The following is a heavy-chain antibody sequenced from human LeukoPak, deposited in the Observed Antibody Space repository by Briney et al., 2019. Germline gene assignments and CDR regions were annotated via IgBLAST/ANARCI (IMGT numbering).Heavy chain of an antibody. CDR3: ARTDSSEYYFDY. CDR1: GDSISSNTYY. Sequence: SETLSLTCTVSGDSISSNTYYWGWIRQPPGTGLEWIGNIYYSGSTYYNPSLKSRVTISVDTSKSQFSLTLTSVTAADTSVYYCARTDSSEYYFDYWGQGTLVTVSS. D-gene: IGHD6-19*01. V-gene: IGHV4-39*01. CDR2: IYYSGST. J-gene: IGHJ4*02.